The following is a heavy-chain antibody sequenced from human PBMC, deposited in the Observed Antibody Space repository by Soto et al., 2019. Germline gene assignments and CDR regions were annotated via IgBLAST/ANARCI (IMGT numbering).Heavy chain of an antibody. Sequence: QVQLVESGGGVVQPGRSLRLSCAASGFTFSSYGMHWVRQAPGKGLEWVAVIWYDGSNKYYADSVKGRFTISRDNSKNTLYLQMNSLRAEDTAVYYCARERQLVPISWGNWFDPWGQGTLVTVSS. J-gene: IGHJ5*02. V-gene: IGHV3-33*01. CDR1: GFTFSSYG. D-gene: IGHD6-13*01. CDR3: ARERQLVPISWGNWFDP. CDR2: IWYDGSNK.